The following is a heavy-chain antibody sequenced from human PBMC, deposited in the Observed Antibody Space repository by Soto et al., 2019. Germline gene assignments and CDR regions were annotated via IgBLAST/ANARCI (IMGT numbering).Heavy chain of an antibody. CDR2: TYYRSKWYN. CDR3: ARDWFARITMVRGVKYYYYYGMDV. Sequence: SQTLSLTCAISGDSVSSNSAAWNWIRQSPSRGLEWLGRTYYRSKWYNDYAVSVKSRITINPDTSKNQFSLQLNSVTPEDTAVYYCARDWFARITMVRGVKYYYYYGMDVWGQGTTVTVS. J-gene: IGHJ6*02. V-gene: IGHV6-1*01. CDR1: GDSVSSNSAA. D-gene: IGHD3-10*01.